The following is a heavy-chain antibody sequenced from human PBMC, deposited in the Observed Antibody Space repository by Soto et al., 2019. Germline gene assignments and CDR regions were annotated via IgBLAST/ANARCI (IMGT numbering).Heavy chain of an antibody. J-gene: IGHJ6*02. CDR1: GGSFSGYY. CDR3: ARGRIAVAGKSYYYYGMDV. D-gene: IGHD6-19*01. V-gene: IGHV4-34*01. CDR2: INHSGST. Sequence: SETLSLTCAVYGGSFSGYYWSWIRQPPGKGLEWIGEINHSGSTNYNPSLKSRVTISVDTSKNQFSLKLSSVTAADTAVYYCARGRIAVAGKSYYYYGMDVWGQGTKVTVSS.